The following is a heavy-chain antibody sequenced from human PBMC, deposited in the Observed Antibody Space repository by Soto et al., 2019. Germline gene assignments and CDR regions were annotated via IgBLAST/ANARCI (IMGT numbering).Heavy chain of an antibody. CDR1: GFTFGDYA. CDR3: TRAGIRWSRHNAFDI. CDR2: IRSKAYGGTT. D-gene: IGHD3-3*01. V-gene: IGHV3-49*03. J-gene: IGHJ3*02. Sequence: GSLRLSCTASGFTFGDYAMSWFRQAPGKGLEWLGFIRSKAYGGTTEYAASVKGRFTISRDDSKSIAYLQMNSLKTEDTAVYYCTRAGIRWSRHNAFDIWGQGTMVTVSS.